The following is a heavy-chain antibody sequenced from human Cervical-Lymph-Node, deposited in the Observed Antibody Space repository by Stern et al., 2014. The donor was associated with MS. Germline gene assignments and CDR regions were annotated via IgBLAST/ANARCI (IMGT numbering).Heavy chain of an antibody. CDR1: GGTFSDHA. CDR3: ARGMRGDYLSDY. V-gene: IGHV1-69*01. Sequence: DQLEESGAEVRKPGSSVKVSCKTSGGTFSDHAISWVRQAPGQGLEWMGGIIPIFGTATYAQKFQGRVTIIADESTSTAYMELSSLKLEDTAVYYCARGMRGDYLSDYWGQGTLVTVSS. J-gene: IGHJ4*02. D-gene: IGHD4-17*01. CDR2: IIPIFGTA.